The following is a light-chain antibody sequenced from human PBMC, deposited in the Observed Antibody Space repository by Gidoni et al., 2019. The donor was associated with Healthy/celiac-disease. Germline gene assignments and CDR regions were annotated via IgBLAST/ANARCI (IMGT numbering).Light chain of an antibody. V-gene: IGLV2-14*01. CDR2: EVS. CDR1: SRDAGGYNY. J-gene: IGLJ2*01. CDR3: SSYTSSSTYVV. Sequence: QSALTQPASVSGSPGQSITISCTGTSRDAGGYNYVSWYQQPPGKAPKLMIYEVSNRPSGVSNRFSGSKSGNTASLTISGLQAEDEADYYCSSYTSSSTYVVFGGGTKLTVL.